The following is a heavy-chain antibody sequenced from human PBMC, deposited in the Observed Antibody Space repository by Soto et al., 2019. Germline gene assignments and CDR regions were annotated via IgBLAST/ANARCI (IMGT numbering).Heavy chain of an antibody. CDR3: ARVKGSGYHNWFDP. CDR2: ISAYNGNT. D-gene: IGHD3-22*01. Sequence: QVQMVQSGAEVKKPGASVKVSCKASGYTFNSYGISWVRQAPGQGLEWMGWISAYNGNTNYAQKLQGRVTMTTDTXXSTAYMERRSLRSDDTAVYYCARVKGSGYHNWFDPWGQGTLVTVSS. V-gene: IGHV1-18*01. CDR1: GYTFNSYG. J-gene: IGHJ5*02.